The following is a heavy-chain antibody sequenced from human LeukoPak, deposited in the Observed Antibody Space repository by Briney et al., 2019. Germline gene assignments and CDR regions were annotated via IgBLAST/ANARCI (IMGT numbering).Heavy chain of an antibody. CDR2: ISYDGSNK. Sequence: GGSLRLSCAASGFTFSSYAMHWVRQAPGKGLEWVAVISYDGSNKYYADSVKGRFTISRDNAKNSLYLQMNSLRAEDTAVYYCARGVLWTLGMDVWGQGTTVTVSS. CDR1: GFTFSSYA. V-gene: IGHV3-30-3*01. D-gene: IGHD3-10*01. CDR3: ARGVLWTLGMDV. J-gene: IGHJ6*02.